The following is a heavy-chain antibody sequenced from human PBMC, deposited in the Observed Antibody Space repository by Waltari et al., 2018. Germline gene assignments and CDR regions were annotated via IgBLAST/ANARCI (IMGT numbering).Heavy chain of an antibody. CDR1: GFTFSTFW. V-gene: IGHV3-7*01. J-gene: IGHJ4*02. CDR3: ARTRLGSVDY. CDR2: IKEDGSEE. Sequence: EVQLVESGGDLVQPGGYLRLSSAASGFTFSTFWMRWVRQTPGKGLEWVANIKEDGSEENYVDSVKGRFTISRDNAKNSLYLQMNSLRGEDTAVYYCARTRLGSVDYWGQGTLVTVSS. D-gene: IGHD1-26*01.